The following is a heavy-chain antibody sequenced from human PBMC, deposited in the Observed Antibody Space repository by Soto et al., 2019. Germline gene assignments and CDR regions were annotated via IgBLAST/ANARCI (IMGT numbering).Heavy chain of an antibody. J-gene: IGHJ3*02. CDR1: GFTFDDYA. V-gene: IGHV3-9*01. CDR3: AKAGDFVAFDI. CDR2: RTWTAEVV. Sequence: GGSLRLSCVASGFTFDDYAINWVRQTPGKGLEWVSGRTWTAEVVGYADSVKGRFTISRDNAKNSLYLQMNSLRAEDTALYYCAKAGDFVAFDIWGQGTMVTVSS. D-gene: IGHD2-21*02.